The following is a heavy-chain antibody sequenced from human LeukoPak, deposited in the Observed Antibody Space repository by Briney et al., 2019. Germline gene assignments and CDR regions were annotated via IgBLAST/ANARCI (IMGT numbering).Heavy chain of an antibody. CDR1: GFTVSSNY. CDR2: IYSGGST. V-gene: IGHV3-53*01. CDR3: ASGSGSYYGYYYYYMDV. D-gene: IGHD1-26*01. Sequence: GGSLSLSCAASGFTVSSNYMSWVRQAPGKGLEWVSVIYSGGSTYYADSVKGRFTISRDNSKNTLYPQMNSLRAEDTAVYYCASGSGSYYGYYYYYMDVWGKGTTVTISS. J-gene: IGHJ6*03.